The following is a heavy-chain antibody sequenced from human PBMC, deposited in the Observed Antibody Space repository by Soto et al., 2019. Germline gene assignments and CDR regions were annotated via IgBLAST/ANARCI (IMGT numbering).Heavy chain of an antibody. CDR1: GYTFSSSG. CDR3: ARAGTSYFYGVDV. CDR2: SSVHNGNT. Sequence: GASVKVSCKASGYTFSSSGISWVRQAPGQGLEWMGWSSVHNGNTNYAQKFQGRVTMTTDTSTSTAYMGLRSLRSDDTAVDYCARAGTSYFYGVDVWGQGTMVTVSS. J-gene: IGHJ6*02. V-gene: IGHV1-18*04. D-gene: IGHD1-7*01.